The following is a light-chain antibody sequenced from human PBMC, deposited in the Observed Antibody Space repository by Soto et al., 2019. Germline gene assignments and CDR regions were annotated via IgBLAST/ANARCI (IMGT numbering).Light chain of an antibody. CDR2: EVS. CDR1: SSDIGYYNY. CDR3: SSYTSSSTVV. J-gene: IGLJ2*01. Sequence: QSALTQPASVSGSPGQSITISCTGTSSDIGYYNYVSWYQQYPGKAPKLIIYEVSNRPSGVSNRFSGSKSANTASLTISGLQAEDEADYHCSSYTSSSTVVFGGGTKLTVL. V-gene: IGLV2-14*01.